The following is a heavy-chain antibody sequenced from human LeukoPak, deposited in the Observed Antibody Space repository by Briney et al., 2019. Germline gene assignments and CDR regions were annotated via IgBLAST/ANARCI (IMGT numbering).Heavy chain of an antibody. V-gene: IGHV3-23*01. D-gene: IGHD1-1*01. CDR2: ISGSGGST. Sequence: GGSLRLSCAASGFTFSSYAMSWVRQAPGKGLEWVSAISGSGGSTYYADSVKGRFTISRDNSKNTLYLQMNSLRAEDTAVYYCARERGTTALYYYYYYMDVWGKGTTVTVSS. CDR3: ARERGTTALYYYYYYMDV. CDR1: GFTFSSYA. J-gene: IGHJ6*03.